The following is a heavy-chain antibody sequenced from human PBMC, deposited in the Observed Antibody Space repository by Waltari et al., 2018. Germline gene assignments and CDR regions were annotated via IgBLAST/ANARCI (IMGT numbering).Heavy chain of an antibody. D-gene: IGHD3-3*01. J-gene: IGHJ5*02. Sequence: QVQLQQWGAGLLKPSETLSLTCAVYGGSFSGYYWSWIRQPPGKGLEWIGEINHSGSTNYNPSLKSRVTISVDTSKNQFSLKLSSVTAADTAVYYCASTTTIFGVVTRRWFDPWGQGTLVTVSS. V-gene: IGHV4-34*01. CDR3: ASTTTIFGVVTRRWFDP. CDR2: INHSGST. CDR1: GGSFSGYY.